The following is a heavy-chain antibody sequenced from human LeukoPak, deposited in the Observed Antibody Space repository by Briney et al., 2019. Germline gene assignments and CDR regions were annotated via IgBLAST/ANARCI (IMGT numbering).Heavy chain of an antibody. V-gene: IGHV3-23*01. J-gene: IGHJ4*02. Sequence: GGSLRLSCAASGFTFSSYAMSWVRQAPGKGLEWVSVLSGSGGSSYYADSVKGRFTISRDNSKNTLFLQMNRLRAEDTAVYYCENSLSFSTILTGYHYWGQGTLVTVSS. D-gene: IGHD3-9*01. CDR3: ENSLSFSTILTGYHY. CDR1: GFTFSSYA. CDR2: LSGSGGSS.